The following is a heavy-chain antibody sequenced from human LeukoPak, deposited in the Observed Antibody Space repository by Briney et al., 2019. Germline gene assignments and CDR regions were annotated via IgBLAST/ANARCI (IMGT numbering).Heavy chain of an antibody. Sequence: GESLKISCKTSGYVFIRHWIGWVRQVPGKGLEWMGVIHPEDSYARYNPAFEGQVTLSVDESTNTAHLQLSSLKASDTAIYYCARQNHYYYYMDVWGRGTTVLASS. CDR3: ARQNHYYYYMDV. CDR1: GYVFIRHW. J-gene: IGHJ6*03. CDR2: IHPEDSYA. V-gene: IGHV5-51*01.